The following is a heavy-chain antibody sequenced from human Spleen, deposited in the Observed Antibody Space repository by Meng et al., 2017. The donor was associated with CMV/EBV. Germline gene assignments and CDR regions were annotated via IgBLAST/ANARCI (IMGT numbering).Heavy chain of an antibody. CDR1: YTFTGYY. J-gene: IGHJ5*02. CDR3: ARVDCSSTSCVKNWFDP. D-gene: IGHD2-2*01. Sequence: YTFTGYYMDWVRQATGQGLEWMGWINPNSGGTNYAQKFQGRVTMTRDTSISTAYMELSRLRSDDTAVYYCARVDCSSTSCVKNWFDPWGQGTLVTVSS. CDR2: INPNSGGT. V-gene: IGHV1-2*02.